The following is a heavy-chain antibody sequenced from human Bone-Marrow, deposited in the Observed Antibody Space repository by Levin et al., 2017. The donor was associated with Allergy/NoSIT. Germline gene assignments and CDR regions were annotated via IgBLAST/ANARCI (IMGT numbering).Heavy chain of an antibody. D-gene: IGHD5-12*01. V-gene: IGHV3-30*03. J-gene: IGHJ4*02. Sequence: GGSLRLSCVASGFTFSDYGFHWVRQTPGKGLQWVAVISKDGTYENYADSVKGRFIVSRDESKRTVSLEMESLRTDDTAVYYCIVASGDHWGQGTLVIVSS. CDR1: GFTFSDYG. CDR3: IVASGDH. CDR2: ISKDGTYE.